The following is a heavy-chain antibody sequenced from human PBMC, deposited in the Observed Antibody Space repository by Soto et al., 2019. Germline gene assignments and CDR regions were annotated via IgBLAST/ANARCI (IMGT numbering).Heavy chain of an antibody. CDR3: TRAGGGKAAYNDY. J-gene: IGHJ4*02. Sequence: QVQLQESGPGLVKPSQTLSLTCTVSGGSISSGGYYWSWIRQHPGKGLEWIGYIYYSGNTFYNPSLKSRVTISIETSKNQFSLKLNSVTAADTAGYYCTRAGGGKAAYNDYWGQGTLVTVSS. CDR1: GGSISSGGYY. CDR2: IYYSGNT. V-gene: IGHV4-31*03. D-gene: IGHD6-25*01.